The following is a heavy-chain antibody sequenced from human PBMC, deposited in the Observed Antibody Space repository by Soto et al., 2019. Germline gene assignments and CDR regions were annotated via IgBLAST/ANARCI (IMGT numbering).Heavy chain of an antibody. CDR2: INHSGST. CDR3: ARSQITMVQEDD. D-gene: IGHD3-10*01. V-gene: IGHV4-34*01. J-gene: IGHJ4*02. CDR1: GGSFSGYY. Sequence: SETLSLTCAVYGGSFSGYYWSWIRQPPGKGLEWIGEINHSGSTNYNPSLKSRVTISVDTSKNQFSLKLSSVTAADTAVYYCARSQITMVQEDDWGQGTLVPVSS.